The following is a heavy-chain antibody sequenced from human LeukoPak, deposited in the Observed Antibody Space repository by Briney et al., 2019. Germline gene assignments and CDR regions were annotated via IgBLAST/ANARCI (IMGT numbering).Heavy chain of an antibody. CDR1: GFTFYSYA. D-gene: IGHD6-19*01. V-gene: IGHV3-23*01. CDR2: VSNSGGST. Sequence: GGSLRLSCAASGFTFYSYAMTWVRQAPGKGLEWVSAVSNSGGSTYYADSVKGRFTVSRDNSKNTLYLQMNDLRVEDTAVYYCARNQGRGWYDDWGQGTLVTVSS. J-gene: IGHJ4*02. CDR3: ARNQGRGWYDD.